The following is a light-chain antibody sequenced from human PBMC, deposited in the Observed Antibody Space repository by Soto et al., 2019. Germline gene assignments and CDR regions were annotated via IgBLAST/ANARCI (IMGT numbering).Light chain of an antibody. CDR2: AAS. Sequence: IQMTHSASSVSASVEDIVTITCRASQDISSWLAWYQQKPEKPPKLLIYAASSLQRGVPSRFSGSGSGTDFTLTISSLQPEDFATYYCQQANIFPITFGQGTKVDIK. CDR3: QQANIFPIT. CDR1: QDISSW. J-gene: IGKJ1*01. V-gene: IGKV1-12*01.